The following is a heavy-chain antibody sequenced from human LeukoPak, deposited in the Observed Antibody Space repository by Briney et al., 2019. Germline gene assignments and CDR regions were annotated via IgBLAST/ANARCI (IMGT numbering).Heavy chain of an antibody. CDR2: IYPGDSDT. V-gene: IGHV5-51*01. CDR1: GYSFTSYW. CDR3: ARVFDSSGFYFDY. D-gene: IGHD6-19*01. J-gene: IGHJ4*02. Sequence: GESLKVSCKGSGYSFTSYWIGWVRQMPGKGLEWMGIIYPGDSDTRYSPSFQGQVTISADKSISTAYLQWSSLKASDTAMYYCARVFDSSGFYFDYWGQGTLVTVSS.